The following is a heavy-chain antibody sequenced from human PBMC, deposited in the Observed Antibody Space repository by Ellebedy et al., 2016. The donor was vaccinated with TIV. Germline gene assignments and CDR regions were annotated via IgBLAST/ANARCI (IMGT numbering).Heavy chain of an antibody. D-gene: IGHD3-16*01. CDR3: AKDIFYDDYYFDS. Sequence: GESLKISCAASGFSFSNYGMSWVRQAPGKGLEWVSGIRGSGGSTHYADSVKGRFIISRDNSKSTLYLQMNSLRAEDTALYYCAKDIFYDDYYFDSWGQGTLVTVSP. J-gene: IGHJ4*02. CDR1: GFSFSNYG. CDR2: IRGSGGST. V-gene: IGHV3-23*01.